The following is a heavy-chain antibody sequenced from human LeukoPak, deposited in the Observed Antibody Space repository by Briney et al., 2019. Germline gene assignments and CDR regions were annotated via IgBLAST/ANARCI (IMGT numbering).Heavy chain of an antibody. D-gene: IGHD6-6*01. CDR3: AKEGLHELGSPVKYFQH. Sequence: GASVKVSCKASGYTFTSYYMHWVRQAPGQGLEWMGIINPSGGSTSYAQKFQGRVTMTRDTSTSTVYMELSSLRSEDTAVYYCAKEGLHELGSPVKYFQHWGQGTLVTVSS. CDR1: GYTFTSYY. CDR2: INPSGGST. V-gene: IGHV1-46*01. J-gene: IGHJ1*01.